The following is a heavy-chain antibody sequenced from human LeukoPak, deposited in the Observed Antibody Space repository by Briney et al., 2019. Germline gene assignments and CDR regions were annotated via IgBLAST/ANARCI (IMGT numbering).Heavy chain of an antibody. Sequence: PGGSLRLSCAASGFTFSTYAMHWVRQAPGKGLEWVAVISYDGSYKYYADSVKGRFSISRDNSKKTLYLQMSSLRDEDTAVYYCAGVSESGWYYFDYWGQGTLVAVSS. D-gene: IGHD6-19*01. V-gene: IGHV3-30*03. CDR2: ISYDGSYK. J-gene: IGHJ4*02. CDR3: AGVSESGWYYFDY. CDR1: GFTFSTYA.